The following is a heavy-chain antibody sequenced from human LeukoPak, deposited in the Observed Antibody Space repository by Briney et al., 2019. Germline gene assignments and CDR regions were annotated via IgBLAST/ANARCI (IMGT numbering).Heavy chain of an antibody. CDR3: ARDRKANWFDP. J-gene: IGHJ5*02. Sequence: SETLSLTCTVSGGSISSGSYYWSWIRQPAGKGLEWIGRIYTSGSTNCNPSLKSRVTISVDTSKNQFSLKLSSVTAADTAVYYCARDRKANWFDPWGQGTLVTVSS. CDR2: IYTSGST. V-gene: IGHV4-61*02. CDR1: GGSISSGSYY.